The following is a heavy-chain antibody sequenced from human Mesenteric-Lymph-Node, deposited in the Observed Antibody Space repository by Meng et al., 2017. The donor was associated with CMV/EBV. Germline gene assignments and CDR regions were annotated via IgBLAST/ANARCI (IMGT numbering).Heavy chain of an antibody. CDR2: IYPDDSET. Sequence: GGSLRLSCKGSGYNFPGYWIGWVRQMPGKGLEWMGLIYPDDSETRYSPSFQGQVTISADKAINTAFLQWSSLEASDTAIYYCVRQEPGYSPFDFGAQGTLVTVSS. J-gene: IGHJ4*02. CDR1: GYNFPGYW. CDR3: VRQEPGYSPFDF. V-gene: IGHV5-51*01. D-gene: IGHD3-9*01.